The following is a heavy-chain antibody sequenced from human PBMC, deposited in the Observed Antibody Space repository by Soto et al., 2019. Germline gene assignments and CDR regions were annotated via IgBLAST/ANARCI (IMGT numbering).Heavy chain of an antibody. CDR3: ASIVVPAAPFDY. Sequence: SETLSLTCTVSGGSISSGGYYWSWIRQHPGKGLEWIGYIYYSGSTYYNPSLKSRVTISVDTSKNQFSLKLSSVTAADTAVYYCASIVVPAAPFDYWGKGTLVPVSS. J-gene: IGHJ4*02. V-gene: IGHV4-31*03. D-gene: IGHD2-2*01. CDR2: IYYSGST. CDR1: GGSISSGGYY.